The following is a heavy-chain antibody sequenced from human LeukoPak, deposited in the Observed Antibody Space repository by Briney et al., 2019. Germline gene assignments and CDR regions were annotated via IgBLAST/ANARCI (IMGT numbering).Heavy chain of an antibody. CDR3: ARDSSGLDDAFDI. D-gene: IGHD3-10*01. V-gene: IGHV3-48*04. CDR1: GFTFSSYS. J-gene: IGHJ3*02. CDR2: ISTSGSPI. Sequence: GGSLRLSCAASGFTFSSYSMNWVRQAPGKGLEWLSHISTSGSPIYYADSVKGRFTISRDNAKSSLYLQMNSLRAEDTAVYYCARDSSGLDDAFDIWGQGTLVTVSS.